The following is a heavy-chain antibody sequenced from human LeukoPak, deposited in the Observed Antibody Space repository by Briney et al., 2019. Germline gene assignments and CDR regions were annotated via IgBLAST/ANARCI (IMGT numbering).Heavy chain of an antibody. CDR3: ARGPVLAYTGGGYYYFDF. D-gene: IGHD2-8*02. CDR2: INHSGGT. J-gene: IGHJ4*02. Sequence: SETLSLTCAVYGGXFSDNFWTWIRQPPGKGLEWIGEINHSGGTNYNPSLKSRVTISVDTSKNQFSLNLSSVTAADTAVYYCARGPVLAYTGGGYYYFDFWGQGTLVTVSS. V-gene: IGHV4-34*01. CDR1: GGXFSDNF.